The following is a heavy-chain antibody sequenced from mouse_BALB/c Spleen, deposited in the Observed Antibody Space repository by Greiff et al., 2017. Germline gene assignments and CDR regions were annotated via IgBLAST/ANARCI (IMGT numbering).Heavy chain of an antibody. D-gene: IGHD2-14*01. CDR1: GFSLTSYG. CDR2: IWAGGST. Sequence: VMLVESGPGLVAPSQSLSITCTVSGFSLTSYGVHWVRQPPGKGLEWLGVIWAGGSTNYNSALMSRLSISKDNSKSQVFLKMNSLQTDDTAMYYCARDNYRYDAPYFDYWGQGTTLTVSS. J-gene: IGHJ2*01. V-gene: IGHV2-9*02. CDR3: ARDNYRYDAPYFDY.